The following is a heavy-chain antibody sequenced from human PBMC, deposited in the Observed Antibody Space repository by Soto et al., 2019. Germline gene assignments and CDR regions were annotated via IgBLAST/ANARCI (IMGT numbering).Heavy chain of an antibody. J-gene: IGHJ3*02. CDR3: AREVVSPATSDAFDI. CDR2: TSYTGSA. D-gene: IGHD1-26*01. Sequence: QVQLQESGPGLVKPSQTLSLTCTVSGGSISSNNYFWSWIRQHPGKGLEWIGYTSYTGSAYYSPSLESRVTISVATSKSQFSLRLNSVTAADTAMYYCAREVVSPATSDAFDIWGQGTMVTVSS. V-gene: IGHV4-31*03. CDR1: GGSISSNNYF.